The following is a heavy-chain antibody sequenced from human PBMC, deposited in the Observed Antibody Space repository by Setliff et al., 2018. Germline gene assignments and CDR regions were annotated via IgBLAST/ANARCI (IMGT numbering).Heavy chain of an antibody. D-gene: IGHD2-21*02. CDR3: ARVRPCGADCSTGVGGPFDFDF. V-gene: IGHV1-18*01. Sequence: GASVKVSCKASGYTFTNYGITWVRQAPGQGLEWMGWIRPHNGNTAYAQSLQGRVTVTTDTSTNTVYMELRSLRSDDTALYYCARVRPCGADCSTGVGGPFDFDFWGQGTLVTVSS. J-gene: IGHJ4*02. CDR1: GYTFTNYG. CDR2: IRPHNGNT.